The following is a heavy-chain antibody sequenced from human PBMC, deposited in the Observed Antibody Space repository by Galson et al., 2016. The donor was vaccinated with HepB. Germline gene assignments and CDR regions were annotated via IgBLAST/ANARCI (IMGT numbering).Heavy chain of an antibody. CDR1: GFTFDDYA. CDR2: LSWNSGSI. V-gene: IGHV3-9*01. D-gene: IGHD6-13*01. Sequence: SLRLSCAASGFTFDDYAMHWVRQAPGKGLEWVSGLSWNSGSIGYADSVKGRFTISRDNAQNSLYLQMDSLRPEDTALYYCSKGAAATGISGRYFDYWGQGTLVTVSS. J-gene: IGHJ4*02. CDR3: SKGAAATGISGRYFDY.